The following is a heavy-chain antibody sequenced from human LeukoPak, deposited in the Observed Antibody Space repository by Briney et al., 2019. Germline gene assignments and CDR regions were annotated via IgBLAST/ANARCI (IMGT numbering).Heavy chain of an antibody. J-gene: IGHJ4*02. D-gene: IGHD3-10*01. CDR1: GFTFSSYE. CDR2: ISSSGSTI. Sequence: GGSLRLSCAASGFTFSSYEMNWVRQAPGKGLEWVSYISSSGSTIYYADSVKGRFTISRDNAKNSLYLQMNSLRAEDTAVYYCARELVTMVRGVGRGWGQGTLVTVSS. V-gene: IGHV3-48*03. CDR3: ARELVTMVRGVGRG.